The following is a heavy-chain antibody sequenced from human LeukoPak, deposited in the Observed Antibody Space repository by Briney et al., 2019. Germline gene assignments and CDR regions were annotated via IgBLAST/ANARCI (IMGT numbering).Heavy chain of an antibody. CDR1: GLTLGSYA. D-gene: IGHD2-15*01. CDR2: MSGSGGST. J-gene: IGHJ4*02. CDR3: AKGRCSGGTCYGRGFDY. V-gene: IGHV3-23*01. Sequence: PGGSLRLSCAASGLTLGSYAMSWVRQAPGKVLQWVSAMSGSGGSTYSADSVKGRFTISRDNSKNTLYVQMNSLRAEDTAVYYCAKGRCSGGTCYGRGFDYWGQGTLVTVSS.